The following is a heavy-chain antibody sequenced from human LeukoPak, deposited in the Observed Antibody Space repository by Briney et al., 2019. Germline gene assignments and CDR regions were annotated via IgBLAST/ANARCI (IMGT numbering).Heavy chain of an antibody. CDR3: ARDMVVRGVKDY. CDR1: GFTFSSYE. Sequence: GGSLRLSCAASGFTFSSYEMNWVRQAPGKGLEWVSYISSSGSTIYYADSVKGRFTISRDNAKSSLYLQMNSLRAEDTAVYYCARDMVVRGVKDYWGQGTLVTVSS. V-gene: IGHV3-48*03. CDR2: ISSSGSTI. J-gene: IGHJ4*02. D-gene: IGHD3-10*01.